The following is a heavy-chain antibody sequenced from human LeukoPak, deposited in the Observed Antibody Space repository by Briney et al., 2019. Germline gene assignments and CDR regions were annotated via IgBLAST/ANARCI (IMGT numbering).Heavy chain of an antibody. D-gene: IGHD3-16*01. CDR2: INPDGSEK. CDR1: GFKFGSDW. V-gene: IGHV3-7*01. CDR3: VRYYDPPVGDAFDI. J-gene: IGHJ3*02. Sequence: PGGSLRLSCAASGFKFGSDWMSSVRQAPGKGLEWVANINPDGSEKYYVDSVKGRFTISRDNDKNSLYLRLNSLRADDTAVYYCVRYYDPPVGDAFDIWGQGTLVTVSS.